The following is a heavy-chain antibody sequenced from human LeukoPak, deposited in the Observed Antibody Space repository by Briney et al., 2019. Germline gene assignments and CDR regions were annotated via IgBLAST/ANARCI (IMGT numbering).Heavy chain of an antibody. CDR1: GYTLTELS. CDR2: FDPEDGET. V-gene: IGHV1-24*01. CDR3: ATRGIAVARPPGNWFDP. Sequence: ASVKVPCKVSGYTLTELSMHWVRQAPGKGLEWMGGFDPEDGETIYAQKFQGRVTMTEDTSTDTAYMELSSLRSEDTAVYYCATRGIAVARPPGNWFDPWGQGTLVTVSS. D-gene: IGHD6-19*01. J-gene: IGHJ5*02.